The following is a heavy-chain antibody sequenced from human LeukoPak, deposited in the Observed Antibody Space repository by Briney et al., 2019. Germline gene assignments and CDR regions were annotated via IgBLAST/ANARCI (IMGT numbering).Heavy chain of an antibody. J-gene: IGHJ4*02. CDR1: GFIVSSNF. CDR3: ATYDTSGYFFAY. D-gene: IGHD3-22*01. Sequence: GGSLRLSCAASGFIVSSNFMSWVRQAPGKGLEGVSLIYSDGTTYYADSVQGRFTISRDNSKNTLFLQMNNLGAEDTAEYYCATYDTSGYFFAYWGQGTLVTVSS. V-gene: IGHV3-53*01. CDR2: IYSDGTT.